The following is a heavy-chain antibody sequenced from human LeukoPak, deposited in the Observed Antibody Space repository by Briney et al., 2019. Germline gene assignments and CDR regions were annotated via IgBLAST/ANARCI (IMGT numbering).Heavy chain of an antibody. D-gene: IGHD2-21*02. Sequence: ASVKVSCKASGGTFSSYAISWVRQAPGQGLEWMGWINPNSGGTNYAQKFQGRVTMTRDTSISTAYMELSRLRSDDTAVYYCARASVPPIVVVTAIEDYFDYWGQGTLVTVSS. J-gene: IGHJ4*02. CDR2: INPNSGGT. CDR3: ARASVPPIVVVTAIEDYFDY. CDR1: GGTFSSYA. V-gene: IGHV1-2*02.